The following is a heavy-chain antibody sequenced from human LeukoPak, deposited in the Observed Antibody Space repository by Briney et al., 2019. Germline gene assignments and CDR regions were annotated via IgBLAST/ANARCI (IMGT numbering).Heavy chain of an antibody. CDR2: IYGSGST. J-gene: IGHJ5*02. CDR3: ARVTDPRYHYFDP. Sequence: PSETLSLTCTVSGGSISSYYWSWIRQPAGKGLEWIGRIYGSGSTNYNPSLKSRVTMSVDTSKNQLSMKLTSVTAADTAVYYCARVTDPRYHYFDPWGRGTLVTVSS. CDR1: GGSISSYY. D-gene: IGHD2-21*02. V-gene: IGHV4-4*07.